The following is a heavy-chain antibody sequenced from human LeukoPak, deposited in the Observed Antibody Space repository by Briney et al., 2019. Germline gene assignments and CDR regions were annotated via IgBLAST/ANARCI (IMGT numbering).Heavy chain of an antibody. CDR2: IIPIFGTA. J-gene: IGHJ6*03. Sequence: GASVRVSCKASGGTFISYAISWVRQAPGQGLEWMGGIIPIFGTANYAQKFQGRVTITADKSTSTAYMELSSLRSEDTAVYYCARGRYYDSSSGYVYYYYYMDVWGKGTTVTVS. D-gene: IGHD3-22*01. CDR1: GGTFISYA. CDR3: ARGRYYDSSSGYVYYYYYMDV. V-gene: IGHV1-69*06.